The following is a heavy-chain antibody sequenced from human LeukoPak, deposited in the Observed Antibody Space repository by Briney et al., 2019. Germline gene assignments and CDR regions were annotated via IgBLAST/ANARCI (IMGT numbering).Heavy chain of an antibody. CDR1: GGSISSGSYY. CDR3: ARESSGAHYYYHGMDV. D-gene: IGHD2-15*01. V-gene: IGHV4-61*02. Sequence: SQTLSLTCTVSGGSISSGSYYWSWIRQPAGKGLEWIGRIYTSGSTNYNPSLKSRVTISVDTSKNQFSLKLSSVTAADTAVYYCARESSGAHYYYHGMDVWGQGTTVTVSS. CDR2: IYTSGST. J-gene: IGHJ6*02.